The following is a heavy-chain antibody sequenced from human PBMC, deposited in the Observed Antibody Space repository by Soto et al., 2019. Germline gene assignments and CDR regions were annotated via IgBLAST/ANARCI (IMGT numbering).Heavy chain of an antibody. J-gene: IGHJ6*02. CDR3: ARLNGYCVSTGCHGHYGMAV. V-gene: IGHV4-34*01. Sequence: SETLSLTCAVYGGSFSGYYWSWIRQPPGKGLEWIGEINHSGSTNYNPSLKSRVTISVDTSKNQFSLKLSSVTAADTAVYYCARLNGYCVSTGCHGHYGMAVWGQGTTVTVSS. CDR1: GGSFSGYY. CDR2: INHSGST. D-gene: IGHD2-2*03.